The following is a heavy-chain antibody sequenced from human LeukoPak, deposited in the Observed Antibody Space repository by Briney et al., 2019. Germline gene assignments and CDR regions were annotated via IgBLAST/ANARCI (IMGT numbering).Heavy chain of an antibody. J-gene: IGHJ6*02. V-gene: IGHV3-23*01. Sequence: PGGSLRLSCAASGFTFSSYAMSWVRQAPGKGLEWVSAISGSGGSTYYADSVKGRFTISRDNSKNTLYLQMNSLRADDTAVYYCAKAIVGAGYYYYGLDVWGQGTTVTVSS. D-gene: IGHD3-16*01. CDR2: ISGSGGST. CDR1: GFTFSSYA. CDR3: AKAIVGAGYYYYGLDV.